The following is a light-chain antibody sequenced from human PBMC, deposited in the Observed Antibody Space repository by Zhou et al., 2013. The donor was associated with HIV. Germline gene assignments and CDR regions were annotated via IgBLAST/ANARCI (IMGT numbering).Light chain of an antibody. V-gene: IGKV3-11*01. CDR3: QQRNNWPSLS. CDR2: DAS. CDR1: QSVSDY. J-gene: IGKJ4*01. Sequence: EIVLTQSPATLSLSPGERATLSCRASQSVSDYLAWYQQKPGQSPRLLIYDASNRATGIPARFSGGGSGTDFTLNITSLEPEDFAIYYCQQRNNWPSLSFGGGTKV.